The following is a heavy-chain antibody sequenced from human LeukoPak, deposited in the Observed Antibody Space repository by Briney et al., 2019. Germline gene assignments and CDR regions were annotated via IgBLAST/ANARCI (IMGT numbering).Heavy chain of an antibody. CDR2: ISGDGVST. Sequence: GGSLRLSCVASGLPIADFAMHWVRQAPGKGLEWVSLISGDGVSTFYADSVKGRFSISRDNSKNSLYLEMNSLRTEDAAMYYCAKGSGKFDYWGQGTLVAVSS. J-gene: IGHJ4*02. CDR1: GLPIADFA. V-gene: IGHV3-43*02. CDR3: AKGSGKFDY.